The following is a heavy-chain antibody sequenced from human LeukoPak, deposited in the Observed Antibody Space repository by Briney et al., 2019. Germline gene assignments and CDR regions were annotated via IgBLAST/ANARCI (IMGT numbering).Heavy chain of an antibody. CDR1: GFTFSSYW. V-gene: IGHV3-74*01. CDR2: IDSFGSGK. J-gene: IGHJ4*02. D-gene: IGHD3-22*01. CDR3: ARSDHYHDNSGYDV. Sequence: PGGSLRLSCAASGFTFSSYWMHWVRQAPGKGLVWVSRIDSFGSGKNYADSVRGRFTISRDNAKNTLYLQMSSLRADDTAVYYCARSDHYHDNSGYDVWGQGTLVTVSS.